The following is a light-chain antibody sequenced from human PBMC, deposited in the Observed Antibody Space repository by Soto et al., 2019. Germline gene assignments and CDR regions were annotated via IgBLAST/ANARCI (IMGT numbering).Light chain of an antibody. Sequence: DIQMTQSPSSLSASVGDRVTITCRASQGISNYLAWYQQKPGKVPKLLIYVASTLQSGVPSRFSGSGSGTDFTLTISSLQAEDVATYYCQEYNSAPRVTFGPGTKVDIK. V-gene: IGKV1-27*01. CDR1: QGISNY. J-gene: IGKJ3*01. CDR2: VAS. CDR3: QEYNSAPRVT.